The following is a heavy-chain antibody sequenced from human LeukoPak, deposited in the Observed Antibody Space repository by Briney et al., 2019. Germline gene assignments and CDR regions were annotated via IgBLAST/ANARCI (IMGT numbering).Heavy chain of an antibody. D-gene: IGHD5-18*01. Sequence: SETLSLTCTVSGGSISSHFWSWIRQPPGKGLEWIGEINHSRSTNYNPSLKSRVTISVDTSKNQFSLKLSSETAADTAVYYCARGRGYSYGHPRGNWFDPWGQGTLVTVSS. CDR2: INHSRST. CDR1: GGSISSHF. J-gene: IGHJ5*02. V-gene: IGHV4-34*01. CDR3: ARGRGYSYGHPRGNWFDP.